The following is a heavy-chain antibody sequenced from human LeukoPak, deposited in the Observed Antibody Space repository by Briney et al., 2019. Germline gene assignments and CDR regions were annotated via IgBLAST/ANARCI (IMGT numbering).Heavy chain of an antibody. D-gene: IGHD4-17*01. CDR2: IKPDGSEK. J-gene: IGHJ4*02. CDR1: GFSFSNYW. V-gene: IGHV3-7*01. CDR3: ARDQVGNDYGDYVPLPTFDY. Sequence: GGSLRLSCAASGFSFSNYWMNWVRQAPGKGLEWVANIKPDGSEKYYVDSVKGRFTISRDNAKNSLFLQMDSLRAEDTAVYYCARDQVGNDYGDYVPLPTFDYWGQGTLVTVSS.